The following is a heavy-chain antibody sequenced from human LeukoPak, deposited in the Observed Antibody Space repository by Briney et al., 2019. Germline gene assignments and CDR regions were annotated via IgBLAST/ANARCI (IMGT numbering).Heavy chain of an antibody. CDR3: ARGPRYYDSSGYYYFDY. D-gene: IGHD3-22*01. Sequence: SSETLSLTCAVYGGSFSGYYWSWIRQPPGKGLEWIGEINHSGSTNYNPSLKSRVTISVDTSKNQFSLKLSSVTAADTAVYYCARGPRYYDSSGYYYFDYWGQGTLVTVSS. V-gene: IGHV4-34*01. CDR2: INHSGST. J-gene: IGHJ4*02. CDR1: GGSFSGYY.